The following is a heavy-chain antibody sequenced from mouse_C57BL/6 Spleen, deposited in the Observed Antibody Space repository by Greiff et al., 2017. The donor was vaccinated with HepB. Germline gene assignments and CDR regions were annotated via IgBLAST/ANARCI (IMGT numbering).Heavy chain of an antibody. CDR3: ARRNYYGAWFAY. J-gene: IGHJ3*01. D-gene: IGHD1-2*01. CDR1: GYTFTSYW. Sequence: QVQLQQPGAELVKPGASVKLSCKASGYTFTSYWMHWVKQRPGQGLEWIGMIHPNSGSTNYNVKFKSKATLTVDKSSSTAYMQLSSLTSEDSAVYYCARRNYYGAWFAYWGQGTLVTVSA. V-gene: IGHV1-64*01. CDR2: IHPNSGST.